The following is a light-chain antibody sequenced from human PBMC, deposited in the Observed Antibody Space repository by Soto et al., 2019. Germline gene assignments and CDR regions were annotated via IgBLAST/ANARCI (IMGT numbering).Light chain of an antibody. Sequence: DIQMTQSPPSVSASVGDRVTITCQARQDIRHYLNWYQQRPGEAPNLLIYDASTLQSWVPSRFTGSGFGTIFTFTITRLQPEDVATYYCQQSDDIHVFCPGTKV. J-gene: IGKJ3*01. CDR3: QQSDDIHV. CDR2: DAS. CDR1: QDIRHY. V-gene: IGKV1-33*01.